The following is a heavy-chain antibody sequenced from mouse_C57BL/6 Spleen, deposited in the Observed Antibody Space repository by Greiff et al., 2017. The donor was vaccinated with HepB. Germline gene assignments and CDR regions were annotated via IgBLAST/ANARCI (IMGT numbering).Heavy chain of an antibody. V-gene: IGHV7-3*01. CDR3: ARSPWSYAMDY. J-gene: IGHJ4*01. Sequence: EVMLVDSGGGLVQPGGSLSLSCAASGFTFTDYYMSWVRQPPGKALEWLGFIRNKANGYTTEYSASVKGRFTISRDNSQSILYLQMNALRAEGSATYYCARSPWSYAMDYWGQGTSVTVSS. CDR1: GFTFTDYY. CDR2: IRNKANGYTT.